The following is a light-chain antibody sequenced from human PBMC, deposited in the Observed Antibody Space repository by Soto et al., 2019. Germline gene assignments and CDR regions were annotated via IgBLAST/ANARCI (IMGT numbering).Light chain of an antibody. CDR3: QQLKSYPLT. J-gene: IGKJ4*01. Sequence: DIQMTQSPSFLSACVGDRVTITCRASQGIRSDLAWYQQKPGKAPKLLIYSASTLQSGVPSRFSGSGSGTEFTLTISSLQPEDSATYYCQQLKSYPLTFGGGAKVEV. CDR2: SAS. CDR1: QGIRSD. V-gene: IGKV1-9*01.